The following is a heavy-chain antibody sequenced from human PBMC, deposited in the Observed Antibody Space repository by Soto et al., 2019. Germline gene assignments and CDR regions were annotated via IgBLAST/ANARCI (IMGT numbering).Heavy chain of an antibody. CDR3: ARGPTYYYDSSGYSPLDL. V-gene: IGHV4-30-4*01. J-gene: IGHJ4*02. D-gene: IGHD3-22*01. CDR1: GGSISSGDYY. Sequence: SETLSLTCTVSGGSISSGDYYWSWLRQPPGKGLEWIGYIYYSGSTYYNPSLKSRVTISVDTSKNQFSLKMSSVTAAATALYYCARGPTYYYDSSGYSPLDLWGQGTLVTVSS. CDR2: IYYSGST.